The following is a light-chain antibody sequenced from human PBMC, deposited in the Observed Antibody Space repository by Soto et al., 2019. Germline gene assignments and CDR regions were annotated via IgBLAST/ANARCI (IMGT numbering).Light chain of an antibody. CDR3: RSYTSSSTLV. J-gene: IGLJ1*01. V-gene: IGLV2-14*01. CDR2: DVS. Sequence: QSALTQPASVSGSPGQSITISCTGTSSDVGGYNYVSWYQQHPGKAPKLMIYDVSNRPSGVSNRFSGSKSGNTASLTISGLQDEDEDDYYCRSYTSSSTLVFGTGTKVTVL. CDR1: SSDVGGYNY.